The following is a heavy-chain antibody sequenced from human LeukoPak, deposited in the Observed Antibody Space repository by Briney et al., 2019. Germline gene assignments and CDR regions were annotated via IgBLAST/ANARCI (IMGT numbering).Heavy chain of an antibody. V-gene: IGHV4-59*01. J-gene: IGHJ6*02. Sequence: PSETLSLTCTVSGGPFSTYYWSWIRQPPGKGLEWIGFVYYDGTTNYNPSLKSRVTISADTSKSQISLKLSSVTAADTAVYYCARGVVGLGSGMDVWGQGTTVTVSS. CDR1: GGPFSTYY. CDR2: VYYDGTT. D-gene: IGHD2-15*01. CDR3: ARGVVGLGSGMDV.